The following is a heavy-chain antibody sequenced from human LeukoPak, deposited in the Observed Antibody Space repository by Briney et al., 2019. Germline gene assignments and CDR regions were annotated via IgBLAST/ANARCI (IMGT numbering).Heavy chain of an antibody. CDR3: ASPPASCRGPSCNDY. V-gene: IGHV3-7*01. CDR2: IKTDGSEK. CDR1: GFTFSGSW. D-gene: IGHD2-2*01. Sequence: GGSLRLSCAASGFTFSGSWMSWVRQAPGKGLEWVANIKTDGSEKYYADSVKGRFTISRDNAKNSLYLQMNSLSAEDTAVYYCASPPASCRGPSCNDYWGQGTLVTVSS. J-gene: IGHJ4*02.